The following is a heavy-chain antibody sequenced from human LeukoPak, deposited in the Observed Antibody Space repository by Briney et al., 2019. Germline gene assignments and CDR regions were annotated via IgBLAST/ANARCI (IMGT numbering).Heavy chain of an antibody. CDR3: ARGEKVMSAYFDF. Sequence: ASVKVSCKTSGFTFTIYYMHWVRLAPGQGLEWMGWINPNTGGTNYAQKFQGRVTMTRDTSISTAYMELSSLRSDDTAVYYCARGEKVMSAYFDFRGQGTLVTVSS. CDR2: INPNTGGT. J-gene: IGHJ4*02. CDR1: GFTFTIYY. V-gene: IGHV1-2*02. D-gene: IGHD2-21*01.